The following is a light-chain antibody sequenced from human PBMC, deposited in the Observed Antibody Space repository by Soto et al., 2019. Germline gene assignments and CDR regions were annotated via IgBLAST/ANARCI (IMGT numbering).Light chain of an antibody. CDR2: ASS. CDR1: QHISRW. V-gene: IGKV1-12*01. CDR3: QQGNGFPFT. J-gene: IGKJ3*01. Sequence: DIQMTQSPSSVSASVGDRVTITCRASQHISRWVAWYQQKPGKAPRLLIYASSTLESGVPARFSGSGSGTDFTLTISSLQPEDFAIYYCQQGNGFPFTCGPGTKVDIK.